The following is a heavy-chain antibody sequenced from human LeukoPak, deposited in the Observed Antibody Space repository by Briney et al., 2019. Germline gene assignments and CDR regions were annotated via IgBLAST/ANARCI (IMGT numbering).Heavy chain of an antibody. CDR2: ISYDGINK. CDR1: GFTFSYYT. CDR3: ARVLNYYDSSGYYFSY. V-gene: IGHV3-30-3*01. D-gene: IGHD3-22*01. Sequence: GRSLRLSCAASGFTFSYYTMHWVRQAPGKGLEWVAVISYDGINKYYADSVKGRFTISRDNSKNTLYLQTNSLRAEDTAVYYCARVLNYYDSSGYYFSYWGQGTLITVSS. J-gene: IGHJ4*02.